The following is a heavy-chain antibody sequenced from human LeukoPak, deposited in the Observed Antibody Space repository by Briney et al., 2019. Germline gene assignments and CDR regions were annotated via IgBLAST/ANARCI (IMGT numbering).Heavy chain of an antibody. Sequence: GASVKVSCKASGYTFTSYNIHWVRQAPGQWLEWMGIIRPSGGRASYPQNFQGRVTMTMDMSASTVHMELSSLTSEDTAMYYCAREPPESFRFDYWGQGAPVTVSS. V-gene: IGHV1-46*01. D-gene: IGHD3-16*02. CDR2: IRPSGGRA. CDR1: GYTFTSYN. J-gene: IGHJ4*02. CDR3: AREPPESFRFDY.